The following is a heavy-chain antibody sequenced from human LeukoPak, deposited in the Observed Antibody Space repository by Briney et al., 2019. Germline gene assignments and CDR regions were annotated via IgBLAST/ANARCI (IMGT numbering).Heavy chain of an antibody. J-gene: IGHJ4*02. D-gene: IGHD3-10*01. CDR2: TGVSGS. Sequence: GGSLRLSCAASGFTFSSSAMTWVRQVLGKGLEWVSTTGVSGSYYADSVKGRFTISRDNSKNTLYLQMNSLRAEDTAVYYCAKDSLNSPLLWFGEASSNFDYWGQGTLVTVSS. V-gene: IGHV3-23*01. CDR3: AKDSLNSPLLWFGEASSNFDY. CDR1: GFTFSSSA.